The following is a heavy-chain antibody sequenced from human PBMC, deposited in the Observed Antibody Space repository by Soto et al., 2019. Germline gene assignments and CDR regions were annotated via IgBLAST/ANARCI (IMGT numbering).Heavy chain of an antibody. D-gene: IGHD2-15*01. CDR3: ASSWGVVVAAKWSDAFDI. V-gene: IGHV1-69*02. J-gene: IGHJ3*02. Sequence: SVKVSCKASGGTFSSYTISWVRQAPGQGLEWMGRIIPILGIANYAQKFQGRVTITADKSTSTAYMELSSLRSEDTAVYYFASSWGVVVAAKWSDAFDIWGQGTMVTVSS. CDR1: GGTFSSYT. CDR2: IIPILGIA.